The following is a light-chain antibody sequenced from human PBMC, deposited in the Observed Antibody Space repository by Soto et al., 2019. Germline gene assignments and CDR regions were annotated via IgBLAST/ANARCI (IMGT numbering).Light chain of an antibody. J-gene: IGKJ3*01. CDR1: QSVSSNY. CDR2: GAS. V-gene: IGKV3-20*01. Sequence: EIVLTQSPGTLSLSPGERATLSCRASQSVSSNYLAWYQQKPGQAPRLVVYGASSRATGIPDRFSGSGSGTDFTLTISRLEPEDFAVYYCQQYGTSPTLFTFGPGTKVDIK. CDR3: QQYGTSPTLFT.